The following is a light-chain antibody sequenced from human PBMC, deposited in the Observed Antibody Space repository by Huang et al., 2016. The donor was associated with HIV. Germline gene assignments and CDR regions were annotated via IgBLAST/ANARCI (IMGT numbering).Light chain of an antibody. V-gene: IGKV3-11*01. CDR2: DTS. J-gene: IGKJ4*01. Sequence: EIVLTQSPATLSLAPGERATLSCRASQSVSSYLAWYQQKPGQPPRPLIYDTSNRATDIPARFSGSGSGTDFTLTITSLEPDDFAVYYCQERSNWPELTFGGGTKVEIK. CDR1: QSVSSY. CDR3: QERSNWPELT.